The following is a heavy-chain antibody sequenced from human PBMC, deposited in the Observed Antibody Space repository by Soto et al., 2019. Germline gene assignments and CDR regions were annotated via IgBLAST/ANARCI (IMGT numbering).Heavy chain of an antibody. CDR2: IYSSGST. V-gene: IGHV4-59*01. J-gene: IGHJ4*01. Sequence: PSETLSLTCTVSGGSISNYYWSWIRQPPGKGLEWIGYIYSSGSTNYNPSLKSRVTISADTSKNQVSLKLTSVTAADTAVYYCARDHPHSYGIYYFDYWGHGALVTVSS. CDR1: GGSISNYY. CDR3: ARDHPHSYGIYYFDY. D-gene: IGHD5-18*01.